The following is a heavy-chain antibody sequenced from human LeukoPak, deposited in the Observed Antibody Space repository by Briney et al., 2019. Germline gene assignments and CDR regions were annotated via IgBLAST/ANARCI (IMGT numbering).Heavy chain of an antibody. Sequence: PGRSPRLSCAASGFTFSSYGMHWVRQAPGKGLEWVAVIWYDGSNKYYADSVKGRFTISRDNSKNTLYLQMNSLRAEDTAVYYCARDSTTGDRNAFDIWGQGTMVTVSS. CDR3: ARDSTTGDRNAFDI. CDR2: IWYDGSNK. V-gene: IGHV3-33*01. J-gene: IGHJ3*02. D-gene: IGHD7-27*01. CDR1: GFTFSSYG.